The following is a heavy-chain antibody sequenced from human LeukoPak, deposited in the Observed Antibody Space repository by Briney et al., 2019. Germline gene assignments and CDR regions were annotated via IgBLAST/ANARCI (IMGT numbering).Heavy chain of an antibody. V-gene: IGHV1-8*01. D-gene: IGHD6-13*01. Sequence: ASVKVSCKASGYTFSSYDINWVRQATEQGLEWMGWMNPNSGNTGYAQKFQGRVSMTSNTSISTAYMELSSLRSEDTAVYYCTRGLRREQQLLRAFDDWGQGTLVTVSS. CDR2: MNPNSGNT. J-gene: IGHJ4*02. CDR1: GYTFSSYD. CDR3: TRGLRREQQLLRAFDD.